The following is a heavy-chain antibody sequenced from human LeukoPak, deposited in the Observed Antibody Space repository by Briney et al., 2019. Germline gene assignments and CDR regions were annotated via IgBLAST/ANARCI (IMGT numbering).Heavy chain of an antibody. Sequence: ASVKVSCKASGFTFTAYYMHWVRQAPGQGLEWMGWINPNSGGTNYAQKFQDRVTMTRDTSISTVYMELSRLGSDDTAVYYCARATTPGGYYYIYWGQGTLVTVSS. J-gene: IGHJ4*02. CDR2: INPNSGGT. V-gene: IGHV1-2*02. D-gene: IGHD2/OR15-2a*01. CDR1: GFTFTAYY. CDR3: ARATTPGGYYYIY.